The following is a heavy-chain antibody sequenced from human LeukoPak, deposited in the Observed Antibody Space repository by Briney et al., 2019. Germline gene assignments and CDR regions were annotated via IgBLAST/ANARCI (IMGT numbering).Heavy chain of an antibody. V-gene: IGHV1-46*01. CDR2: INPSGGST. D-gene: IGHD6-19*01. CDR1: GYTFTSYD. CDR3: ARDLELAVAGHFVY. J-gene: IGHJ4*02. Sequence: ASVKVSCKASGYTFTSYDLNWVRQATGQGLEWMGIINPSGGSTSYAQKFQGRVTMTRDTSTSTVYMELSSLRSEDTAVYYCARDLELAVAGHFVYWGQGTLVTVSS.